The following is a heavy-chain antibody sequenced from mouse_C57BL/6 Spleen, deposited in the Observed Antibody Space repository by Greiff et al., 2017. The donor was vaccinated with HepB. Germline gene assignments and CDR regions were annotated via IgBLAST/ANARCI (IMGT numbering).Heavy chain of an antibody. Sequence: EVKLVESGPELVKPGASVKIPCKASGYTFTDYNMDWVKQSHGKSLEWIGDINPNNGGTIYNQKFKGKATLTVDKSSSTAYMELRSLTSEDTAVYYCARDGGAMDYWGQGTSVTVSS. CDR1: GYTFTDYN. J-gene: IGHJ4*01. D-gene: IGHD2-3*01. CDR3: ARDGGAMDY. CDR2: INPNNGGT. V-gene: IGHV1-18*01.